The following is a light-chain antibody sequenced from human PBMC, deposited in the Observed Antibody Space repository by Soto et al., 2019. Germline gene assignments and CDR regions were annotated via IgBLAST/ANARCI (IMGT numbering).Light chain of an antibody. CDR1: QSVSSN. CDR2: DAS. CDR3: QQYGSSGT. J-gene: IGKJ1*01. V-gene: IGKV3-15*01. Sequence: EIVMTQSPATLSVSPGESATLSCRASQSVSSNLAWHQQKPGPAPRILMYDASTRGTGISARFSGGGSGTEFTLTISRQDPEDFAVYYCQQYGSSGTFGQGTKVDIK.